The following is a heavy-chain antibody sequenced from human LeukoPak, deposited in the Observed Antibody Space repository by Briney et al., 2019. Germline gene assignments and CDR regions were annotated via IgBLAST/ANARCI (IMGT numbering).Heavy chain of an antibody. CDR3: AGYGEYWDWYFDL. V-gene: IGHV3-23*01. CDR2: ISHSGGST. CDR1: GFTFSNYG. D-gene: IGHD4-17*01. Sequence: GGTLRLSCAASGFTFSNYGMSWVRLAPGKGLEWVSGISHSGGSTYYADSVKGRLTISRDNSKNTLFLQMNSLRAEDTAVYYCAGYGEYWDWYFDLWGRGTPVTVSP. J-gene: IGHJ2*01.